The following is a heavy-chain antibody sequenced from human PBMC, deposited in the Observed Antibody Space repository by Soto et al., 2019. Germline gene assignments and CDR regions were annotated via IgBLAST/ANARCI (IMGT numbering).Heavy chain of an antibody. CDR3: ARDKGSSSSWYPYYYYYGMDV. J-gene: IGHJ6*02. CDR2: INSDGSST. V-gene: IGHV3-74*01. Sequence: PGGSLRLSCAASGFTFSSYWMHWVRQAPGKGLVWVSRINSDGSSTSYADSVKGRFTISRDNAKNTLYLQMNSLRAEDTAAYYCARDKGSSSSWYPYYYYYGMDVWGQGTTVTVSS. D-gene: IGHD6-13*01. CDR1: GFTFSSYW.